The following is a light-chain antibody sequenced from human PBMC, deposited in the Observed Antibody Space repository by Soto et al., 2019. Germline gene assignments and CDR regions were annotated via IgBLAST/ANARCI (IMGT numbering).Light chain of an antibody. Sequence: DIQMTQSPSSVSASVGDRVTITCRASQSISSWLAWYQQKPGKAPKLLIYTASTLQSGVPSRFSGSGSGTEFTLTISSLQPDDFATYYCQHYNSYSEAFGQGTKVDI. V-gene: IGKV1-5*03. CDR1: QSISSW. J-gene: IGKJ1*01. CDR3: QHYNSYSEA. CDR2: TAS.